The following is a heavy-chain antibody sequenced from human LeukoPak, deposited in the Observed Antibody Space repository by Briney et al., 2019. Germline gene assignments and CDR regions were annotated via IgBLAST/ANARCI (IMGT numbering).Heavy chain of an antibody. V-gene: IGHV3-23*01. Sequence: GGSLRLSCAASGFTFSTYAMNWVRQAPGKGLEWVSTINHNGGNTYYADSVKGRSTIPRDNSKNTLYLQMNSLRAEDTAVYYCAKVYVWNEYYFDYWGQGTLVTVSS. J-gene: IGHJ4*02. CDR2: INHNGGNT. CDR3: AKVYVWNEYYFDY. CDR1: GFTFSTYA. D-gene: IGHD1-1*01.